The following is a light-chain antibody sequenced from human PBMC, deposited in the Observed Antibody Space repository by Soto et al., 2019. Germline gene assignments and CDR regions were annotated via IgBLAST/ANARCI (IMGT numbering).Light chain of an antibody. CDR2: DAS. Sequence: DIQMTQSPSTLSASVGDRFTITCRASQSLNNYLAWYHQIPWKAPKLLIYDASTLERGVPSRLSGTGSGRGCTLTMSSLRADDFTTYCCQQYHRLSLTYRHRPLLE. CDR3: QQYHRLSLT. V-gene: IGKV1-5*01. J-gene: IGKJ5*01. CDR1: QSLNNY.